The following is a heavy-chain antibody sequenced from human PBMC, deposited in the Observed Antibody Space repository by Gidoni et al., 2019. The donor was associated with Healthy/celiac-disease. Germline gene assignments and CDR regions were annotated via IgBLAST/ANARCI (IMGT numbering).Heavy chain of an antibody. D-gene: IGHD3-16*01. J-gene: IGHJ4*02. V-gene: IGHV3-23*01. CDR3: AKSDDYVWGSQPFDY. CDR2: ISGSGGST. CDR1: GFTFSSYA. Sequence: EVQLLESGGGLVQPGGSMRLACAASGFTFSSYARSWVRQAPGKGLEWVSAISGSGGSTYYADSVKGRFTISRDNSKNTLYLQMNSLRAEDTAVYYCAKSDDYVWGSQPFDYWGQGTLVTVSS.